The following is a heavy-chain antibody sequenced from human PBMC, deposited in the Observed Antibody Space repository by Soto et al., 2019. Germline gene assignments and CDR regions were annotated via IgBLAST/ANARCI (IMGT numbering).Heavy chain of an antibody. CDR3: AKGRSGARCVLDF. Sequence: PGGSLRLSCAASGFNFSSDAMSWVRQAPGKGLQWVSAISSSGGNTNYADSVKGRFTISRDNSKNTLYLQMDSLRAEDTAVYYGAKGRSGARCVLDFWGQGTTVTVSS. V-gene: IGHV3-23*01. CDR1: GFNFSSDA. J-gene: IGHJ3*01. D-gene: IGHD3-22*01. CDR2: ISSSGGNT.